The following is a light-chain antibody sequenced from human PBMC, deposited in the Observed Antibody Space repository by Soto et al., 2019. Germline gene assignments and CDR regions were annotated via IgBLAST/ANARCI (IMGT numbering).Light chain of an antibody. J-gene: IGKJ2*01. Sequence: EIVLTQSPGTLSLSPGERATLSCRASQSVSSSYLAWYQQKPGQAPRLLIYGASSRATGIPGRFSGSGSGTDFTLTISRLEPEDFAVYSGQQYGSSPYTFGQGTKLEIK. CDR1: QSVSSSY. CDR3: QQYGSSPYT. CDR2: GAS. V-gene: IGKV3-20*01.